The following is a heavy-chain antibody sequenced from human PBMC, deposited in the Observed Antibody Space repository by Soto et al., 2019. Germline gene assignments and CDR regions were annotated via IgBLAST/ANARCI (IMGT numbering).Heavy chain of an antibody. J-gene: IGHJ4*02. CDR2: IGPEGETK. D-gene: IGHD2-15*01. CDR3: AGGEYCSGGICYSGDY. Sequence: EVQLVESGGGLVQPGGSLRLSCVTSGFRFSDYDMSWVRQAPGKGLEWVASIGPEGETKDYADAVKGRFTIYRDNAKKSLHLEMNSLGVEETAVYYCAGGEYCSGGICYSGDYWGQGTLVTVSS. CDR1: GFRFSDYD. V-gene: IGHV3-48*03.